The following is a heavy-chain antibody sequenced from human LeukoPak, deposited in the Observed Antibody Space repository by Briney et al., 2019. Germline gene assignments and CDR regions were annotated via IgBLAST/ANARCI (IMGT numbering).Heavy chain of an antibody. CDR2: IYPGDFDT. V-gene: IGHV5-51*01. CDR3: ARRDGSLWYFDY. J-gene: IGHJ4*02. D-gene: IGHD3-10*01. Sequence: KRGESPKISCKGSGYTFTNSWIAWVRPMPGEGLEWMGIIYPGDFDTRYSPSFQGQVTVSADKSISTAYLQWRSLKASDTAMYYCARRDGSLWYFDYWGQGTLVTVSS. CDR1: GYTFTNSW.